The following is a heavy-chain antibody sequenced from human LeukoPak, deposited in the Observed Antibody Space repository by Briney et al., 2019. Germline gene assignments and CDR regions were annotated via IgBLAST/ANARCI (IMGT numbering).Heavy chain of an antibody. CDR3: ARHPLTFRYCNTTYCRNWFDP. D-gene: IGHD2/OR15-2a*01. CDR2: INYRGST. Sequence: PSETLSLTCTVSGGPITNDNYYWGWIRQPPGKGLEWIGSINYRGSTNYKPSLKSRATISVDTSKNQFSLRLRSVTAADTAAYYCARHPLTFRYCNTTYCRNWFDPWGQGTLVTVSS. V-gene: IGHV4-39*01. CDR1: GGPITNDNYY. J-gene: IGHJ5*02.